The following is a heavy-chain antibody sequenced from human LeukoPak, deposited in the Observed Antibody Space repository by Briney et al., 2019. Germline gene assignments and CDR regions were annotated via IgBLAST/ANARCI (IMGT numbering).Heavy chain of an antibody. CDR2: ISGGST. Sequence: PGGSLRLSCAASGFSVSSYGRRWVRQAPGKGLKWVSSISGGSTDYADSRKGRFIISRDNAKNSLYLQMNSLRAEDTAVYYCAKRIQSAMATGYWGQGTLVTVSS. D-gene: IGHD5-18*01. V-gene: IGHV3-38-3*01. CDR1: GFSVSSYG. CDR3: AKRIQSAMATGY. J-gene: IGHJ4*02.